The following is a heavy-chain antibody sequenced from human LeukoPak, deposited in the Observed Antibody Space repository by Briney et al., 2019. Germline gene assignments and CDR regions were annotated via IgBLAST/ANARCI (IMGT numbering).Heavy chain of an antibody. CDR2: INPNSGGT. CDR1: GYTFTGYY. J-gene: IGHJ6*03. CDR3: ARVATVTTYSRYYYYMDV. D-gene: IGHD4-11*01. V-gene: IGHV1-2*02. Sequence: GASVKVSCKASGYTFTGYYMHWVRQAPGQGLEWMGWINPNSGGTNYAQKFQGRVTMTRDTSISTAYMELSRLRSDDTAVYYCARVATVTTYSRYYYYMDVWGKGTTVTVPS.